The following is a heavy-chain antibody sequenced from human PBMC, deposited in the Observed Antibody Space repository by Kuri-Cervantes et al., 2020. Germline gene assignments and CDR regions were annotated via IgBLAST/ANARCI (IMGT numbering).Heavy chain of an antibody. CDR3: ARDRQGYYGLKWGYYYYMDV. V-gene: IGHV3-9*01. D-gene: IGHD3-10*01. J-gene: IGHJ6*03. CDR2: ISWNSGSI. Sequence: SLKISCAASGFTFDDYAMHWVRQAPGKGLEWVSGISWNSGSIGYADSVKGRFTISRDNSKNTLYLQMNSLRAEDTAVYYCARDRQGYYGLKWGYYYYMDVWGKGTTVTVSS. CDR1: GFTFDDYA.